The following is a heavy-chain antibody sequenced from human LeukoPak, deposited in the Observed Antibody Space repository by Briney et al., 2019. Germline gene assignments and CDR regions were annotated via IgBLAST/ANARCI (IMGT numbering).Heavy chain of an antibody. CDR1: GGSISSGGYY. CDR3: ARDQDDPPPDY. CDR2: IYYSGGT. D-gene: IGHD1-14*01. V-gene: IGHV4-31*03. Sequence: PSETLSLTCTVSGGSISSGGYYWNWIRQHPGKGLEWIGYIYYSGGTYYNPSLKSRVSISLDTSNNQFSLKLSSVTAADTAVYYCARDQDDPPPDYWGQGTLVTVSS. J-gene: IGHJ4*02.